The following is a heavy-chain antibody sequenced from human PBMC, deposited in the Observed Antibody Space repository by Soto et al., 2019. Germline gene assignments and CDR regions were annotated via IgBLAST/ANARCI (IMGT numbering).Heavy chain of an antibody. Sequence: PSETLSLTCAVSGGSISSGGYSWSWLRQPPGKGLEWIGYIYHSGSTYSNPSLKSRVTISGDRSKTQFSLKLSSVTAADTAVYYCARALIRPYCGGDCYWADGFDIWGQGTMVTVSS. CDR3: ARALIRPYCGGDCYWADGFDI. J-gene: IGHJ3*02. D-gene: IGHD2-21*02. V-gene: IGHV4-30-2*01. CDR2: IYHSGST. CDR1: GGSISSGGYS.